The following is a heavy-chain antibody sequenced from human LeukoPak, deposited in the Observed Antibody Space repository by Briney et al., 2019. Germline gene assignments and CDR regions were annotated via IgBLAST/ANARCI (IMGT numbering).Heavy chain of an antibody. D-gene: IGHD5-24*01. CDR1: GGTFSSYA. CDR2: IIPIFGTA. CDR3: ASRDGYKADY. V-gene: IGHV1-69*13. Sequence: AASVKVSCKASGGTFSSYAISWVRQAPGQGLEWMGGIIPIFGTANYAQKFQGRVTITADESTSTAYMELSSLRSEDTAVYYCASRDGYKADYWGQGTLVTVSS. J-gene: IGHJ4*02.